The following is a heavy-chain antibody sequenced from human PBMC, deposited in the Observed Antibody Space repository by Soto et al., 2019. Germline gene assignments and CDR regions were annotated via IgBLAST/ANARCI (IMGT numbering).Heavy chain of an antibody. D-gene: IGHD1-7*01. V-gene: IGHV3-48*02. CDR1: GFVFSDYS. J-gene: IGHJ4*02. CDR2: ISSSGTNT. CDR3: TRGTKGGSPPL. Sequence: EVQLVESGGGLVQPGESLRLSCAGSGFVFSDYSMNWVRQAPGRGLEWVSHISSSGTNTYYAASVRGRFTISRDNAKNSLFLRMISLKDDDTAVYYCTRGTKGGSPPLWVRGTLVTVSS.